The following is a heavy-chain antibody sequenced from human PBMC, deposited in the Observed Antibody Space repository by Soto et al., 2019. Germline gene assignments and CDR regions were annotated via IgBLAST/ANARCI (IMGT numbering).Heavy chain of an antibody. D-gene: IGHD3-10*01. J-gene: IGHJ6*02. CDR3: ARDLDGSGTGGMDV. CDR1: GFTFTNSA. V-gene: IGHV1-46*01. CDR2: INPSGGST. Sequence: ASVKVSCKASGFTFTNSAVHWVRQAPGQGLEWMGIINPSGGSTSYAQKFQGRVTMTRDTSTSTVYMELSSLRSEDTAVYYCARDLDGSGTGGMDVWGQGTTVTVSS.